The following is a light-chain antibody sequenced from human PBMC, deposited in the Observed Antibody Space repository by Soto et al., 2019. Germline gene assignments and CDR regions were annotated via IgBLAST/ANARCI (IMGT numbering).Light chain of an antibody. J-gene: IGKJ1*01. V-gene: IGKV3-15*01. Sequence: IVMTQSPATLSVSPGDRATLSCRASQSVSSNLAWYRQKPGQAPRLIIYGASTRATGIPARFSGSGSGTEFTLTISSLQSEDFAVYYCQQYNNWPRTFGQGTKVDIK. CDR1: QSVSSN. CDR3: QQYNNWPRT. CDR2: GAS.